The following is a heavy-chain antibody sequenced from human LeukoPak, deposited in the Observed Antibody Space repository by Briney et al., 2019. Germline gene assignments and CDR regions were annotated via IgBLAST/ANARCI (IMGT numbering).Heavy chain of an antibody. Sequence: PSETLSLTCPVSGASINTNSYYWGWIRQPPGKGLEWIGNVFYSGNTYYNPSLRGRLTISVDTSKNQFSPKLNSVTAADTAVYYCARTTLRARFFDYWGQGILVTVSS. D-gene: IGHD2-15*01. J-gene: IGHJ4*02. CDR2: VFYSGNT. CDR1: GASINTNSYY. CDR3: ARTTLRARFFDY. V-gene: IGHV4-39*01.